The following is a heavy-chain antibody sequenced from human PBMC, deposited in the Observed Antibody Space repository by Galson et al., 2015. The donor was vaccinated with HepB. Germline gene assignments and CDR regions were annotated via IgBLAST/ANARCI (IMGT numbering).Heavy chain of an antibody. J-gene: IGHJ3*02. Sequence: SLRLSCAASGFTFDDYAMHWVRQAPGKGLEWVSGTGWDSGRIGYADSVKGRFTISRENAKNSLYLQMHSLRDEDTAVYYCAKDIKYCGSDCMLVAGFNIWGQGTTVIVSS. D-gene: IGHD2-21*02. CDR3: AKDIKYCGSDCMLVAGFNI. V-gene: IGHV3-9*01. CDR2: TGWDSGRI. CDR1: GFTFDDYA.